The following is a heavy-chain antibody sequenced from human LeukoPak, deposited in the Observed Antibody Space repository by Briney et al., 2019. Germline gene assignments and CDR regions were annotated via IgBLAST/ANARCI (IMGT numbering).Heavy chain of an antibody. CDR3: ARQGPYGDYSH. CDR1: GFTFSSYS. V-gene: IGHV3-21*01. CDR2: ISSRSYI. D-gene: IGHD4-17*01. J-gene: IGHJ4*02. Sequence: PGGSLSLSCAASGFTFSSYSMNWVRQAPGKGLEWVSSISSRSYILYADSVKGRFTISRDNAKNSLFLQINSLRAEDTAVYYCARQGPYGDYSHWGQGTMVTVYS.